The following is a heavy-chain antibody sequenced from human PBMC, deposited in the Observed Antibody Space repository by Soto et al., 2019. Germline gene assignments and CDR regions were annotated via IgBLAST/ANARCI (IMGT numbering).Heavy chain of an antibody. Sequence: GASVKVSWKASGYTFTSYVMHWVRQAPGQRLEWMGWINAGNGNTKYSQKFQGRVTITRDTSASTAYMELSSLRSEDTAVYYCARGQEWLSRFNWFDPWGQGTLVTVSS. J-gene: IGHJ5*02. CDR3: ARGQEWLSRFNWFDP. V-gene: IGHV1-3*01. D-gene: IGHD3-3*01. CDR1: GYTFTSYV. CDR2: INAGNGNT.